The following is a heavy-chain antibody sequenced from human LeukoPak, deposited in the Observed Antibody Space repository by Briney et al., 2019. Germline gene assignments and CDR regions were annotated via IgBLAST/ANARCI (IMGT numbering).Heavy chain of an antibody. CDR1: GLTVSTNY. J-gene: IGHJ4*02. V-gene: IGHV3-53*01. Sequence: GVSLRLSCAASGLTVSTNYMSWVRQAPGKGLEWVSVIYSGGSTYYADSVKGRFTISRDTSKNTLYLQMDSLRAEDTAVYYCARDADRGWYPYWGQGTLVIVSS. CDR3: ARDADRGWYPY. D-gene: IGHD6-19*01. CDR2: IYSGGST.